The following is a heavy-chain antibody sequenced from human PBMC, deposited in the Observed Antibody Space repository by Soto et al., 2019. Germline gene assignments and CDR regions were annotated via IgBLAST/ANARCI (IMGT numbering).Heavy chain of an antibody. D-gene: IGHD3-10*01. V-gene: IGHV4-59*01. J-gene: IGHJ4*02. CDR3: ARDQWFGELVS. CDR1: GGSITSYH. CDR2: IYYSGST. Sequence: SETLSLTCIVSGGSITSYHWSWILQPPGKGLEWIAYIYYSGSTNYNPSLKSRVTISVDTSKNQFSLKLSSVTAADTAVYYCARDQWFGELVSWGQGTLVTVSS.